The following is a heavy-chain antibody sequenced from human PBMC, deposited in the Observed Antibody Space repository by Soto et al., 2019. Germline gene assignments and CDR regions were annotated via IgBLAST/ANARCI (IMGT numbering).Heavy chain of an antibody. CDR3: ATSSGYLNYFDY. Sequence: QVQLVESGGGVVQPGRSLRLSCAASGFTFRTYGMHWVRQAPGEGLEWVALISYDGSSEAYGESVRDRFTVSRDNSKNTLYLQLNSLRPEDTAVYYCATSSGYLNYFDYWGQGTLVTVSS. CDR2: ISYDGSSE. V-gene: IGHV3-30*03. D-gene: IGHD6-19*01. J-gene: IGHJ4*02. CDR1: GFTFRTYG.